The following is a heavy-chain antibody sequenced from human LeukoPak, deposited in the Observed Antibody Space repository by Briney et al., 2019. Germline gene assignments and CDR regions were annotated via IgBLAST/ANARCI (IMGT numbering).Heavy chain of an antibody. J-gene: IGHJ4*02. V-gene: IGHV4-34*01. CDR3: ASGTEYNWNDGRLGY. D-gene: IGHD1-20*01. CDR2: INHSGST. CDR1: GGSFSGYY. Sequence: SETLSLTCAVYGGSFSGYYWSWVRQPPGKGLEWIGEINHSGSTNYNPSLKSRVTISVDTSKNQFSLKLSSVTAADTAVYYCASGTEYNWNDGRLGYWGQGTLVTVSS.